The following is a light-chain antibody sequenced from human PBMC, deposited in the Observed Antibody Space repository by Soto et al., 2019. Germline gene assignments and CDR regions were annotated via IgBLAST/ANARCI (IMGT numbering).Light chain of an antibody. J-gene: IGLJ1*01. V-gene: IGLV2-14*01. CDR3: SSYTTSSSYV. CDR1: SSDVGGYNY. Sequence: QSGVTQPPCVSWSPRQSVTISCTGTSSDVGGYNYVSWYQQHPGTAPKLIIYEVNNRPLGVSNRFSGSKSGNTASLTISGLQAGDEADYFCSSYTTSSSYVFGPGAKVTVL. CDR2: EVN.